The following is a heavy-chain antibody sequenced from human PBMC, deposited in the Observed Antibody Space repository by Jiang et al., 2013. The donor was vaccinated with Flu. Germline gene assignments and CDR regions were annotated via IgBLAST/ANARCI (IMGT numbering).Heavy chain of an antibody. D-gene: IGHD3-10*01. CDR2: INPNTGGT. CDR1: GYPFTDYY. CDR3: ATEAAVMTGGIQTLDS. J-gene: IGHJ4*02. V-gene: IGHV1-2*02. Sequence: GAEVKKPGASVKVSCKASGYPFTDYYLHWVRQAPGQGLEWMGWINPNTGGTKYAQKFQGRVTMTRDTSISIAYMELSGLRSDDTAFYYCATEAAVMTGGIQTLDSWGQ.